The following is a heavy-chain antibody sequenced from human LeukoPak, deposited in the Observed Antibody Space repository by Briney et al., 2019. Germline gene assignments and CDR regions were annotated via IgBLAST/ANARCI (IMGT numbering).Heavy chain of an antibody. CDR2: IYYSGST. D-gene: IGHD6-13*01. V-gene: IGHV4-59*08. J-gene: IGHJ4*02. Sequence: PSETLSLTCTVSGGPISSYHWSWIRQPPGKRLEWIGYIYYSGSTNYNPSLKSRVTISVDTSKNQFSLKLSSVTAADTAVYYCARGNIAAAGFEYWGRGPLVPVPS. CDR3: ARGNIAAAGFEY. CDR1: GGPISSYH.